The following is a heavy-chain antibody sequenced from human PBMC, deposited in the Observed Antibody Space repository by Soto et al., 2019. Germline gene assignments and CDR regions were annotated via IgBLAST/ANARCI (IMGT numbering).Heavy chain of an antibody. J-gene: IGHJ5*02. CDR1: GFKFRNYA. V-gene: IGHV3-33*01. CDR3: ARAHTMMILDRFDP. Sequence: GGSLRLSCAASGFKFRNYAIHWVRQAPGKGLEWLAVIWFDGSKKYYADSVKGRFTISRDNSKNTVYLDMNSLTADDSGVFYCARAHTMMILDRFDPWGNGTLVTDSS. CDR2: IWFDGSKK. D-gene: IGHD3-22*01.